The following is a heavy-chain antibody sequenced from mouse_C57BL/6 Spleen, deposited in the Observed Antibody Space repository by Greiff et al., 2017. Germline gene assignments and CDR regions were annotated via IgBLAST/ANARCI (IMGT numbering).Heavy chain of an antibody. J-gene: IGHJ4*01. D-gene: IGHD1-1*01. CDR2: ISSGGSYT. CDR3: ARRRGITTDYYAMDY. V-gene: IGHV5-6*02. Sequence: EVKVVESGGDLVKPGGSLKLSCAASGFTFSSYGMSWVRQTPDKRLEWVATISSGGSYTYYPDSGKGRFTISRDNAKNTLYLQMSSLKSEDTAMYYCARRRGITTDYYAMDYWGQGTSVTVSS. CDR1: GFTFSSYG.